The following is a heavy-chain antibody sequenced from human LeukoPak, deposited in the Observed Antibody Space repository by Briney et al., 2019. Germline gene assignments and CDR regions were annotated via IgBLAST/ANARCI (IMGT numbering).Heavy chain of an antibody. CDR3: ARDDSMIIGTSFDY. J-gene: IGHJ4*02. Sequence: GGSLRLSCAASGFTFSSYSMNWVRQAPGKGLEWVSSISSSSSYIYYADSVKGRFTISRDNAKNSLYLQMNSLRVEDTAVYYCARDDSMIIGTSFDYWGQGTLSPSPQ. D-gene: IGHD1-20*01. V-gene: IGHV3-21*01. CDR1: GFTFSSYS. CDR2: ISSSSSYI.